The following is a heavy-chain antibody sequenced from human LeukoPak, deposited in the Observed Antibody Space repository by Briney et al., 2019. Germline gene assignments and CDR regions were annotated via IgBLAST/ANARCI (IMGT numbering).Heavy chain of an antibody. CDR2: IYYSGST. CDR3: ARGEEYSSSWHKRSFDY. CDR1: GGSISSSSYY. Sequence: PSETLSLTCTVSGGSISSSSYYWGWIRQPPGKGLEWIGSIYYSGSTYYNPSLKSRVTISVDTSKNQFSLKLSSVTAADTAVYYCARGEEYSSSWHKRSFDYWGQGTLVTVSS. D-gene: IGHD6-13*01. J-gene: IGHJ4*02. V-gene: IGHV4-39*07.